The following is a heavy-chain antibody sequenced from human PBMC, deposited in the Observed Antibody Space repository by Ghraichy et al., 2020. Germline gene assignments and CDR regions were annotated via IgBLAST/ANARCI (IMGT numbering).Heavy chain of an antibody. J-gene: IGHJ4*02. CDR2: IYPGDSDT. V-gene: IGHV5-51*01. CDR3: ARLLGPDSSGGDY. Sequence: GESLNISCKGSGYSLNSYWIGGVRQMPGKGLEWMGIIYPGDSDTRYSPSFQGQVTISADKSISTAYLQWSSLKASDTAMYYCARLLGPDSSGGDYWGQGTLVTVSS. D-gene: IGHD3-22*01. CDR1: GYSLNSYW.